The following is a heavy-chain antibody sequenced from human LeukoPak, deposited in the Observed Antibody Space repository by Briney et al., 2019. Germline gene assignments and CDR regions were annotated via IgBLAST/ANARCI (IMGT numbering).Heavy chain of an antibody. D-gene: IGHD3-22*01. V-gene: IGHV4-34*01. CDR2: ISHSGST. CDR1: GGSLSGYY. J-gene: IGHJ4*02. CDR3: ARHAKYYYDSSGPFDY. Sequence: AETLSLICAVYGGSLSGYYWSWVRLPPGKGPEWIGEISHSGSTNYNPSLKTRVTISLDTSKNQFSLKLSSLTAADTAVYYCARHAKYYYDSSGPFDYWGQGTLVTVSS.